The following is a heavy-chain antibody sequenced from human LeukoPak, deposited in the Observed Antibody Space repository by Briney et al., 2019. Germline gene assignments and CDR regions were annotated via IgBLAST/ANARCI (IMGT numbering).Heavy chain of an antibody. D-gene: IGHD6-6*01. Sequence: GRSLKLSCASSGFTFSSYAMHWVRQAPGKGLEWVAVISYDGRNEYYADSVKGRFTISRDNSKNTLYVQMNSLRAEDTAVYYCARRRPRAGFDYWGQGTLVTVSS. J-gene: IGHJ4*02. V-gene: IGHV3-30*04. CDR3: ARRRPRAGFDY. CDR1: GFTFSSYA. CDR2: ISYDGRNE.